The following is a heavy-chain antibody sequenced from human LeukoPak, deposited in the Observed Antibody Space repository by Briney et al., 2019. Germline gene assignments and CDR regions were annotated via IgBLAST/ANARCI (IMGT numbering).Heavy chain of an antibody. CDR1: GFTFSSYW. CDR2: INTDGTST. Sequence: GGSLRLSCAASGFTFSSYWMHWVRQAPGKGLVWVSRINTDGTSTIYADSVKGRFTISRDNAKNTLYLQMNSLRAEDTAVYYCARGCVSSGSCYTVDYWGQGTLVTVSS. V-gene: IGHV3-74*01. J-gene: IGHJ4*02. D-gene: IGHD1-26*01. CDR3: ARGCVSSGSCYTVDY.